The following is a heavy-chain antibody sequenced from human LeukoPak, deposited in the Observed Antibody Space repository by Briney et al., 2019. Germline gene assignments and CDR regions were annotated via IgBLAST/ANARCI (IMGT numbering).Heavy chain of an antibody. CDR3: AKDLVVVPAADYYYYMDV. CDR2: IYSGGNT. Sequence: TGGSLRLSCAASGFTVSSNYMSWVRQAPGKGLEWVSVIYSGGNTYYADSVKGRFTISRDNSKNTLYLQMNSLRAEDTAVYYCAKDLVVVPAADYYYYMDVWGKGTTVTVSS. V-gene: IGHV3-66*01. CDR1: GFTVSSNY. J-gene: IGHJ6*03. D-gene: IGHD2-2*01.